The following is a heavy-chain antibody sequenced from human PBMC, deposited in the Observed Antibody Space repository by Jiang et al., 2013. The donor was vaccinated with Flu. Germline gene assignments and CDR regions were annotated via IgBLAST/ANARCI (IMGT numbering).Heavy chain of an antibody. Sequence: GAEVKKPGESLKISCKALGYRFSRYWIAWVRQMPGKGLEWMGMIYPGDSDTRYSQSFEGQVTLSADESITTAYLQWNSLQASDTAMYYCGRAGYSGYEFDYWGQGTLVTVSS. CDR1: GYRFSRYW. CDR2: IYPGDSDT. V-gene: IGHV5-51*03. D-gene: IGHD5-12*01. J-gene: IGHJ4*02. CDR3: GRAGYSGYEFDY.